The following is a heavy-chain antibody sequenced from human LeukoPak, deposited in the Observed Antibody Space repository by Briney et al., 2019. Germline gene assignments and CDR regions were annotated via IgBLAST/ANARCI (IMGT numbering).Heavy chain of an antibody. CDR2: INTDGSST. CDR1: GFTFSSYW. CDR3: ARSGAEGTFDY. Sequence: GGSLRLSCAASGFTFSSYWMHWVRQAPGKGLVWVSRINTDGSSTSYADSVKGRFTISRDNAKNTLYLQMNSLRGEDTAVYYCARSGAEGTFDYWGQGTLVTVSS. D-gene: IGHD6-13*01. J-gene: IGHJ4*02. V-gene: IGHV3-74*01.